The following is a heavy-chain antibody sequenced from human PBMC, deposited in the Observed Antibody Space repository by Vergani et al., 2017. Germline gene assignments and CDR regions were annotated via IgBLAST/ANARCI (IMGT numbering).Heavy chain of an antibody. CDR2: LSASDRRT. CDR1: GVTFIMHA. CDR3: AKVGRSEVAGTFGAFDI. D-gene: IGHD6-19*01. J-gene: IGHJ3*02. Sequence: EVQLLESGGDLVQPGGSLRLSCAASGVTFIMHAMSWVRKAPGKGLEWDSTLSASDRRTHYADSVKGRFTISRDNSKNTLFLHMNSLRPEDTAVYYCAKVGRSEVAGTFGAFDIWGQGTMVTVSS. V-gene: IGHV3-23*01.